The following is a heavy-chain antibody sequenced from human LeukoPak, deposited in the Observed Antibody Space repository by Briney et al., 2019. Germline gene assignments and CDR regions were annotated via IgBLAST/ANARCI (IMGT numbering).Heavy chain of an antibody. J-gene: IGHJ4*02. V-gene: IGHV3-30*04. Sequence: GGSLRLSCAASGFTFSSYAMHWVRQAPGKGLEWVAVISYDGSNKYYADSVKGRFTISRDNSKNTLYLQMNSLRAEDTAVYYCARSLPRIAAAGTFGYWGQGTLVTVSS. CDR2: ISYDGSNK. D-gene: IGHD6-13*01. CDR1: GFTFSSYA. CDR3: ARSLPRIAAAGTFGY.